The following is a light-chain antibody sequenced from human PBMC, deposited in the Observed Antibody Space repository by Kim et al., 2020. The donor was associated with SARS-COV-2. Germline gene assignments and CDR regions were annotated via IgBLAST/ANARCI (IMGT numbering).Light chain of an antibody. V-gene: IGKV4-1*01. CDR3: HQYYSSPT. J-gene: IGKJ1*01. CDR2: WAS. Sequence: DIVMTQSPDSLAVSLGERATINCKSSQSVLYSSNNKNYLAWYQQKPGQPPKLLIYWASTRESGVPDRFSGSGSGTAFALPISSLQAADVAVYYCHQYYSSPTFGQGTKVDIK. CDR1: QSVLYSSNNKNY.